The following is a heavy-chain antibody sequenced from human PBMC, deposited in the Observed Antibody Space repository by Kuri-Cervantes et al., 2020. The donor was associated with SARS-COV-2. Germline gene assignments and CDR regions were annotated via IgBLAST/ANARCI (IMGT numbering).Heavy chain of an antibody. D-gene: IGHD3-9*01. CDR3: ARFRDLRYFDWFNGMDV. J-gene: IGHJ6*02. CDR1: GYSFTSYW. Sequence: GESLKISCKGSGYSFTSYWIGWVRQMPGKGLEWMGIIYPGDSDTRYSPSFQGQVTISADKSISTAYLQWSSLKASDTAMYYCARFRDLRYFDWFNGMDVWGQGTTVTVSS. V-gene: IGHV5-51*01. CDR2: IYPGDSDT.